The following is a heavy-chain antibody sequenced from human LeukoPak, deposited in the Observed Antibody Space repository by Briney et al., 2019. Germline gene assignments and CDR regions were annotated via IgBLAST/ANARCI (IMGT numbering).Heavy chain of an antibody. CDR1: GYTFTGYY. V-gene: IGHV1-46*01. J-gene: IGHJ4*02. D-gene: IGHD2-21*02. CDR3: ASGDYFGGKDY. CDR2: INPSGGST. Sequence: ASVKVSCKASGYTFTGYYMHWVRQAPGQGLEWVGIINPSGGSTSYAQKFQGRVTMTRDTSTSTVYMELSSLRSEDTAVYYCASGDYFGGKDYWGQGTLVTVSS.